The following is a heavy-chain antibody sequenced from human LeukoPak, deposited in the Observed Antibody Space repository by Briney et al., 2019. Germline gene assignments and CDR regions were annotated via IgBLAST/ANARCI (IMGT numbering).Heavy chain of an antibody. CDR2: IYYNGNT. CDR1: GGSIRSSDYF. V-gene: IGHV4-39*07. D-gene: IGHD3-22*01. CDR3: ARVRGSRGYGADFDF. Sequence: PSETLSLTCTVSGGSIRSSDYFWGCIRQPPGQGLECIGSIYYNGNTYDNPSLKSRVTVSVSTSKHQFSLNLKSVTAADTAVYYCARVRGSRGYGADFDFWGQGTLVTVSS. J-gene: IGHJ4*02.